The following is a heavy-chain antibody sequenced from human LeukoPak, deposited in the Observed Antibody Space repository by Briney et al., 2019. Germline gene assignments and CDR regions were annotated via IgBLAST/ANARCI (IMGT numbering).Heavy chain of an antibody. J-gene: IGHJ4*02. D-gene: IGHD2-2*02. CDR1: GFTFSSYA. CDR3: ARSIGYCSSTSCYTYFDY. V-gene: IGHV3-30*01. Sequence: PGGSLRLSCAASGFTFSSYAMHWVRQAPGKGLEWVAVISYDGSNKYYADSVKGRFTISRDNSKNTLYLQMNSLRAEDTAVYYCARSIGYCSSTSCYTYFDYWGQGTLVTVSS. CDR2: ISYDGSNK.